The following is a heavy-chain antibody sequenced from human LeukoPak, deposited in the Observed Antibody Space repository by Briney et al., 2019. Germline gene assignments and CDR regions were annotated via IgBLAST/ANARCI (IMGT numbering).Heavy chain of an antibody. Sequence: SETLSLTCTVSGGSISSSSYYWGWIRQPPGKGLEWIGSIYYSGSTYYNPSLKSRVTISVDTSKNQFSLKLSSVTAADTAVYYCARHHLYSGSYAPLEVAISWGYLDYWGQGTLVTVSS. D-gene: IGHD1-26*01. CDR1: GGSISSSSYY. V-gene: IGHV4-39*01. CDR3: ARHHLYSGSYAPLEVAISWGYLDY. J-gene: IGHJ4*02. CDR2: IYYSGST.